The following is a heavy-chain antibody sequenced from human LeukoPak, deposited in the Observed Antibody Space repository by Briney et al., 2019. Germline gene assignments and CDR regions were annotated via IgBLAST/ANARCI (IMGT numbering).Heavy chain of an antibody. CDR2: INHSGST. Sequence: SETLSLTCAVYGGSFSGYYWSWIRQPPGKGLEWLGEINHSGSTNYNPSLKSRVTISVDTSKNQFSLKLSSVTAADTAVYYCARAPIVVVVAATPASHWFDPWGQGTLVTVSS. CDR1: GGSFSGYY. D-gene: IGHD2-15*01. CDR3: ARAPIVVVVAATPASHWFDP. J-gene: IGHJ5*02. V-gene: IGHV4-34*01.